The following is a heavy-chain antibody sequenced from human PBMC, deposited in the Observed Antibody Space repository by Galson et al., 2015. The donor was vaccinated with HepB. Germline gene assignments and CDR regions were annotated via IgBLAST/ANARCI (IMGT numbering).Heavy chain of an antibody. V-gene: IGHV1-69*06. CDR2: IIPIFGTA. J-gene: IGHJ6*02. Sequence: SVKVSCKASGGTFSSYAISWVRQAPGQGLEWMGGIIPIFGTANYAQKFQGRVTITADKSTSTAYMELSSLRSEDTAVYYCASSVAPKRRIVKQLENYYYYGMDVWGQGTTVTVSS. CDR1: GGTFSSYA. CDR3: ASSVAPKRRIVKQLENYYYYGMDV. D-gene: IGHD6-6*01.